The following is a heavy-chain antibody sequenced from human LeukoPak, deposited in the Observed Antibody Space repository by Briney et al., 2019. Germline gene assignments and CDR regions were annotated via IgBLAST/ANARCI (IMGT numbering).Heavy chain of an antibody. V-gene: IGHV3-23*01. Sequence: GGSLRLSCAASGFTFRSYAMSWVRQAPGKRLEWVSAISGSGGSTYYADSVKGRFTISRDNSKNTLYLQMKSLRAEDTAVYYCAKVMPPGRIRFYSYYMDVWGKGTTVTVS. CDR1: GFTFRSYA. CDR3: AKVMPPGRIRFYSYYMDV. D-gene: IGHD2-15*01. J-gene: IGHJ6*03. CDR2: ISGSGGST.